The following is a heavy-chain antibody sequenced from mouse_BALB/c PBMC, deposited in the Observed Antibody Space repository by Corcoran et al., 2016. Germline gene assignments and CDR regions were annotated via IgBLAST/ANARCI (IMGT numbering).Heavy chain of an antibody. D-gene: IGHD1-1*02. CDR3: AKYGGYFVY. J-gene: IGHJ2*01. Sequence: QVQLQQSGAELMKPGASVKISCKATGYTFSSYWIEWVKQRPGHGLEWIGEILPGSGSTNYNEKFKGKATFTADTSSNTAYMQLSRLTSEDSAVYYCAKYGGYFVYWGQGTTLTVSS. CDR1: GYTFSSYW. V-gene: IGHV1-9*01. CDR2: ILPGSGST.